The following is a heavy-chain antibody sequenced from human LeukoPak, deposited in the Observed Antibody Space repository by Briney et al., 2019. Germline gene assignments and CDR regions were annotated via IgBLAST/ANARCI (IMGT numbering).Heavy chain of an antibody. J-gene: IGHJ4*02. CDR3: ARDLARGRSGLDY. V-gene: IGHV4-59*01. CDR1: GGSISSYY. Sequence: SETLSLTCTVSGGSISSYYWNWVRQPPGKGLEWIGYIYYSGSSNYNPSLKSRVTISVDTSKNQFSLKLSSVTAADTAMYYCARDLARGRSGLDYWGQGTLVTVSS. D-gene: IGHD3-3*01. CDR2: IYYSGSS.